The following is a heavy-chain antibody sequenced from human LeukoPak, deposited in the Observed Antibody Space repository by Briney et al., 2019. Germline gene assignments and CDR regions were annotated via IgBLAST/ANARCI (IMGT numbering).Heavy chain of an antibody. D-gene: IGHD4-17*01. CDR1: GYTFTSYY. J-gene: IGHJ4*02. V-gene: IGHV1-46*01. CDR3: ARHASSVTRFDY. CDR2: IDPVGGNT. Sequence: SSVTLTFKASGYTFTSYYLHWVRRAPGQGFQWMGIIDPVGGNTNYAQEFRGRVTMTRDTSTSTVYLELNSLRSEDTAIYYCARHASSVTRFDYWGRG.